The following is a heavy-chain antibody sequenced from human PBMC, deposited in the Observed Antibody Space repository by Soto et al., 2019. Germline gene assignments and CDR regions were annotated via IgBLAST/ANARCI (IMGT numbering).Heavy chain of an antibody. V-gene: IGHV3-33*01. D-gene: IGHD3-10*01. CDR2: LWADGSHE. Sequence: QVQLEESGGGVVQPGRSLRLSCAASGFTFSIYAMHWVRQAPGKGLEWVASLWADGSHECYADSVKGRFTVSRDNSKSPVYLQMNSLSAEDPALYYGAREPTGVSDAVDMWGQGTMVTVSS. CDR3: AREPTGVSDAVDM. J-gene: IGHJ3*02. CDR1: GFTFSIYA.